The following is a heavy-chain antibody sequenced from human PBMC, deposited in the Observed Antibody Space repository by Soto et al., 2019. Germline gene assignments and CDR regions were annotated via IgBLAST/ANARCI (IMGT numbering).Heavy chain of an antibody. CDR3: ARVFSSGSGWMYYFDF. CDR1: SDSIAGENW. V-gene: IGHV4-4*02. CDR2: VFHTGGT. D-gene: IGHD6-19*01. Sequence: QVQLQESGPGLVKPSETLSLTCTVSSDSIAGENWWSWVRQPPGLGLEWIGEVFHTGGTNYNPSLKSRVTMAGDKSKNQFSLKLISATAADTAVYYCARVFSSGSGWMYYFDFWGQGTLVSVSS. J-gene: IGHJ4*02.